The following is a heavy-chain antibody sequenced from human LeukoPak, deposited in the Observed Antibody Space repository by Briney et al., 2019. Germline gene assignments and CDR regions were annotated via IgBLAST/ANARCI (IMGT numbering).Heavy chain of an antibody. J-gene: IGHJ4*02. V-gene: IGHV4-34*01. D-gene: IGHD2-2*01. CDR3: ARGLRFCSSTSCYWHYFDY. Sequence: SETLSLTCAVYGGSFSGYYWSWIRQPPGKGLEWIGEINHSGSTNYNPSLKSRVTISVDTSKNQFSLKLSSVTAADTAVYYCARGLRFCSSTSCYWHYFDYWGQGTLVTVSS. CDR2: INHSGST. CDR1: GGSFSGYY.